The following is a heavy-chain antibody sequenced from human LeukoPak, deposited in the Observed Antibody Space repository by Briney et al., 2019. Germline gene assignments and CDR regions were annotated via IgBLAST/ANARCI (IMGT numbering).Heavy chain of an antibody. CDR2: IRSKANSYAT. Sequence: GGSLRLSCAASGFTFSGSAMHWVRQASGKGLEWVGRIRSKANSYATAYAASVKGRFTISRDDSKNTAYLQMNSLKTEDTAVYYCTRQGLLSSNDYWGQGTLVTVSS. J-gene: IGHJ4*02. CDR3: TRQGLLSSNDY. CDR1: GFTFSGSA. V-gene: IGHV3-73*01. D-gene: IGHD2-2*01.